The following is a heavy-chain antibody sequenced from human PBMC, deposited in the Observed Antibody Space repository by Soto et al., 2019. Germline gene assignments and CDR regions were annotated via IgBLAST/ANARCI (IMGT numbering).Heavy chain of an antibody. J-gene: IGHJ4*02. CDR3: AKISDTANDY. Sequence: VQLVESGGGVVQPGRSLRLSCAASGFTFSSYGMHWVRQAPGKGLEWVAVISYDGSNKYYADSVKGRFTISRDNSKNTLYLQMDSLRAEDTAVYYCAKISDTANDYWGQGTLVTVSS. V-gene: IGHV3-30*18. D-gene: IGHD5-18*01. CDR2: ISYDGSNK. CDR1: GFTFSSYG.